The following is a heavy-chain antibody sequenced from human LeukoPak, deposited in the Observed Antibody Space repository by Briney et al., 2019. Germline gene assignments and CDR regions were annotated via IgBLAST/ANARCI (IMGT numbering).Heavy chain of an antibody. Sequence: PGGSLRLSCAASEFTFSSYAMSWVRQAPGKGLDWVSIINTGGYTYYIDSVKGRFTISRDKSKNTLYLQMTFLNVEDTAVYYCARESGSYLQWGQGTLVTVSS. CDR3: ARESGSYLQ. D-gene: IGHD1-26*01. CDR2: INTGGYT. V-gene: IGHV3-53*01. J-gene: IGHJ4*02. CDR1: EFTFSSYA.